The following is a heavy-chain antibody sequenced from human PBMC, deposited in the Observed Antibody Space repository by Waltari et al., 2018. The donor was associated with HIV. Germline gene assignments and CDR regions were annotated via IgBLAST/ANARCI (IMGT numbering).Heavy chain of an antibody. V-gene: IGHV3-9*01. Sequence: EVQLVESGGGLVQPGRSLRLSCAASGFTFDDYAMHWVRQAPGKGLGWVAGISWNSGSIGYEDYVKGRFTISRDNAKNSVYLEMNSLRTEDTALYYCAKGPFDYWGQGTLVTVSS. CDR3: AKGPFDY. J-gene: IGHJ4*02. CDR1: GFTFDDYA. CDR2: ISWNSGSI.